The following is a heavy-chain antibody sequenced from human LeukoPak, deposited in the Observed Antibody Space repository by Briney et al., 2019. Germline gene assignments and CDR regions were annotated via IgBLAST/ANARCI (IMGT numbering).Heavy chain of an antibody. V-gene: IGHV4-34*01. J-gene: IGHJ4*02. Sequence: SRTLSLTCAVYGGSFSGCYWSWIRQPPGKGLEWIGEINHSVSTNYNPSLTSRVTISVDTSKNQFSLKLSSVTAADTAVYYRAREDDYGDPIEKYFDYWGQGTLVTVSS. CDR1: GGSFSGCY. CDR3: AREDDYGDPIEKYFDY. D-gene: IGHD4-17*01. CDR2: INHSVST.